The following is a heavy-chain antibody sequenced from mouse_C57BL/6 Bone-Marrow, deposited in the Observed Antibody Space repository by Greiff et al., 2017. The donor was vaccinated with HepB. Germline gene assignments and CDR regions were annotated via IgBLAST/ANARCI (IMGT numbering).Heavy chain of an antibody. Sequence: QVQLKQSGAELAKPGASVKLSCKASGYTFTSYWMHWVKQRPGQGLEWIGYINPSSGYTKYNQKFKDKATLTADKSSNTAYMQLSSLTYEDSAVYYCALITTVVAPEGYAMDYWGQGTSVTVSS. D-gene: IGHD1-1*01. J-gene: IGHJ4*01. V-gene: IGHV1-7*01. CDR2: INPSSGYT. CDR3: ALITTVVAPEGYAMDY. CDR1: GYTFTSYW.